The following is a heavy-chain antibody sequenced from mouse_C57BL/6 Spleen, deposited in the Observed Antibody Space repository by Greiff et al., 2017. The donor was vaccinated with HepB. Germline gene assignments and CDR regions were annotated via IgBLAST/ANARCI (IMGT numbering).Heavy chain of an antibody. Sequence: EVQLVESEGGLVQPGSSMKLSCTASGFTFSDYYMAWVRQVPEKGLEWVANINYDGSSTYYLDSLKSRFIISRDNAKNILYLQMSSLKSEDTATYYCARDRGASGYYFDYWGQGTTLTVSS. V-gene: IGHV5-16*01. CDR3: ARDRGASGYYFDY. J-gene: IGHJ2*01. D-gene: IGHD6-1*01. CDR1: GFTFSDYY. CDR2: INYDGSST.